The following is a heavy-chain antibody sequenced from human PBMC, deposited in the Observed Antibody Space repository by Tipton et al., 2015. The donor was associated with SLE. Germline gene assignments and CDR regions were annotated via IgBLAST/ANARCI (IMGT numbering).Heavy chain of an antibody. CDR2: IYFSGTT. CDR3: ARDPGGPFNY. D-gene: IGHD3-10*01. Sequence: TLSLTCTVSGGSISSSRFYWGWLRQPPGKGLEWIGNIYFSGTTYYNPSLKSRVTISVDTSKNHFSMHLTSVTATDTAVYYCARDPGGPFNYWGQGTLVTVSA. V-gene: IGHV4-39*07. CDR1: GGSISSSRFY. J-gene: IGHJ4*02.